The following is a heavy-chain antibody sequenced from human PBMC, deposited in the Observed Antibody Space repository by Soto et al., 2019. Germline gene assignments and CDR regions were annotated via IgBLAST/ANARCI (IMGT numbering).Heavy chain of an antibody. CDR2: IYYSGIT. Sequence: QVQLQESGPGLVKPSQTLSLTCTVSGGSIRSGDYYWSWIRQPPGKGLEWIGYIYYSGITYYNPSLRSPVTISVDTSKNQFSLKLTSMTAADTAVYYCARVSGSYYEFDYWGQGTLVTVSS. D-gene: IGHD1-26*01. J-gene: IGHJ4*02. V-gene: IGHV4-30-4*01. CDR1: GGSIRSGDYY. CDR3: ARVSGSYYEFDY.